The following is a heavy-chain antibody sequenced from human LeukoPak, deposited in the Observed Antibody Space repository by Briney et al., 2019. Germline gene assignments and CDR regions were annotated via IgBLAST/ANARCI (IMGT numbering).Heavy chain of an antibody. CDR3: ARVSGSYYYGSGSYYGVGYYYYYMDV. CDR1: GVSFSGYY. Sequence: KPSETLSLTCAVYGVSFSGYYWSWIRQPPGKGLEWIGEINHSGSTNYNPSLNSRVTISVDTSKNQFSLKLSSVTAADTAVYYCARVSGSYYYGSGSYYGVGYYYYYMDVWGKGTTVTVSS. D-gene: IGHD3-10*01. V-gene: IGHV4-34*01. CDR2: INHSGST. J-gene: IGHJ6*03.